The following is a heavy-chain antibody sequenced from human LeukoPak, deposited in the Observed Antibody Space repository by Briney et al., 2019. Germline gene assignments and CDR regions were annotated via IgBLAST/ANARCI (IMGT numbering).Heavy chain of an antibody. D-gene: IGHD6-13*01. CDR1: GFTFSNYG. CDR2: IWYDGSNK. Sequence: GSLRLSCAASGFTFSNYGIHWVRQAPGEGLEWVALIWYDGSNKYYADSVKGRFTLSRDNSKNTLFLQMNSLRAEDTAVYYCARAGLGAVADVWGQGTLVTVSS. V-gene: IGHV3-33*01. J-gene: IGHJ4*02. CDR3: ARAGLGAVADV.